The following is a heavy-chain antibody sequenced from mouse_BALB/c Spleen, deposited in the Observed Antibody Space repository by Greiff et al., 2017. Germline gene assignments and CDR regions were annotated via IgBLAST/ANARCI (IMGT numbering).Heavy chain of an antibody. CDR1: GYTFTDYE. V-gene: IGHV1-15*01. J-gene: IGHJ2*01. Sequence: PVQQSGAELVRPGASVTLSCKASGYTFTDYEMHWVKQTPVHGLEWIGAIDPETGGTAYNQKFKGKATLTADKSPSTAYMELRSLTSEDSAVYYCTREAYYFDYWGQGTTLTVSS. CDR2: IDPETGGT. CDR3: TREAYYFDY.